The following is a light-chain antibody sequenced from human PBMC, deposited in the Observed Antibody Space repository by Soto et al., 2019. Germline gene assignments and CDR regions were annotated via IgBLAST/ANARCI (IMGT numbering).Light chain of an antibody. J-gene: IGKJ3*01. V-gene: IGKV3-15*01. Sequence: EIVMTQSPATLSVSPGERVTVSCRASESVSSNLAWYQQKAGQAPRLLIYGASTRATGIPARFSGSGSGTEFTLTISTLQSEDVAIYYCQQYGSSFTFGPGTKVDI. CDR3: QQYGSSFT. CDR1: ESVSSN. CDR2: GAS.